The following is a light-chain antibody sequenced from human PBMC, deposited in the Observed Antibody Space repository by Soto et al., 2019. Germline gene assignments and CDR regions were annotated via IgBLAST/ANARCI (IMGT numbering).Light chain of an antibody. Sequence: QSVLTQPPSASGTPGQRVTISCSGSSSNIGSNYVYWYQQLPGTAPKLLIYSNNQRPSGVPARFSGSKSGTSASLAISGLRSEDEADYYCAAWDDSLSGHVVFGGGTKVTVL. V-gene: IGLV1-47*02. J-gene: IGLJ2*01. CDR3: AAWDDSLSGHVV. CDR2: SNN. CDR1: SSNIGSNY.